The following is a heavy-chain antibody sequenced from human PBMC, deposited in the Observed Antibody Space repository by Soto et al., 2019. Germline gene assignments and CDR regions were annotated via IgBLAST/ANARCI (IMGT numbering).Heavy chain of an antibody. V-gene: IGHV1-69*12. CDR2: IIPIYGTA. Sequence: QVQLVQSGAEVKKPGSSVKVSCKASGGTFSSYAISWVRQAPGQGLEWMGGIIPIYGTANYAQKFQGRVTITADYSTSTAYMELSSLRSEDTAVYYCARVVTVVKSFHYWYFDLWGRGTLVTVSS. CDR1: GGTFSSYA. D-gene: IGHD2-15*01. J-gene: IGHJ2*01. CDR3: ARVVTVVKSFHYWYFDL.